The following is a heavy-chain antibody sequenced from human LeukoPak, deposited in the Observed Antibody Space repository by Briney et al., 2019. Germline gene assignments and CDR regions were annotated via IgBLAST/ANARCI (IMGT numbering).Heavy chain of an antibody. V-gene: IGHV3-15*01. J-gene: IGHJ6*03. CDR2: IKSKTDGGTT. Sequence: PGGSLRLSCAASGFTFSNAWMSWVRQAPGKGLEWVGRIKSKTDGGTTDYAAPVKGRFTISRDDSKNTLYLQMNSLKTEDTAVYYCTTDFNGFVHGGPSGELDYYYYMDVWGKGTTVTVSS. CDR1: GFTFSNAW. CDR3: TTDFNGFVHGGPSGELDYYYYMDV. D-gene: IGHD3-10*01.